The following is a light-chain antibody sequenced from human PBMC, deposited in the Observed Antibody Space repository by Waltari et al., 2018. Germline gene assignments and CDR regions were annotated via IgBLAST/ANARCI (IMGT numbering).Light chain of an antibody. CDR2: VNSDGSH. Sequence: QLVLTQSPSASASLGASVKLTCTLSSWHSSNIIAWLHQQPEKGPRYLMKVNSDGSHSKGDEIPDRFSGSSSGAERYLTISSVQSEDEADYYCQTGGHGTWVFGGGTTLTVL. CDR3: QTGGHGTWV. J-gene: IGLJ3*02. V-gene: IGLV4-69*01. CDR1: SWHSSNI.